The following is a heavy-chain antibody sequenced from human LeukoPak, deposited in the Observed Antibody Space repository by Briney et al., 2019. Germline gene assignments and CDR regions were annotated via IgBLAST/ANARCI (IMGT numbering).Heavy chain of an antibody. D-gene: IGHD2-15*01. J-gene: IGHJ4*02. CDR3: ARGLTYCSGGSCYWDY. CDR1: GLTFSTNG. V-gene: IGHV3-7*01. CDR2: KKQDGSEK. Sequence: QAGGPLRLSFAAPGLTFSTNGMSWFRQAPGRGREGVATKKQDGSEKYYVDSVKGRFTISRDNAKNSLYLQMNSLRAEDTAVYYCARGLTYCSGGSCYWDYWGQGTLVTVSS.